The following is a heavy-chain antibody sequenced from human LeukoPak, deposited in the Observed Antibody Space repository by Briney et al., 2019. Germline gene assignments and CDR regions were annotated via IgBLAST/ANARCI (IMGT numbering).Heavy chain of an antibody. J-gene: IGHJ4*02. CDR1: GSTFSSYA. D-gene: IGHD5-18*01. V-gene: IGHV3-23*01. CDR2: ISGSGGST. Sequence: PGGSLRLSCAASGSTFSSYAMSWVRQAPGKGLEWVSAISGSGGSTYYADSVKGRFTISRDNSKNTLYLQMNSLRAEDTAAYYCAKDRRYSYGSFDYWGQGTLVTVSS. CDR3: AKDRRYSYGSFDY.